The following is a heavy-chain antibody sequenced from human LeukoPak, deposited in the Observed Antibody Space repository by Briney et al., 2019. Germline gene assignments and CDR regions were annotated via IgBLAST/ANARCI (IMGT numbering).Heavy chain of an antibody. J-gene: IGHJ4*02. D-gene: IGHD6-6*01. CDR1: GFTFSTYA. CDR2: ISSSGGTT. V-gene: IGHV3-23*01. Sequence: GGSLRLSCAASGFTFSTYAVNWVRQAPGKGLEWVSAISSSGGTTYYADSVKGRFTISRDNSKNTLYLQMNSLRAEDTAVYYCAKETSSSFDYWGQGTLVTVSS. CDR3: AKETSSSFDY.